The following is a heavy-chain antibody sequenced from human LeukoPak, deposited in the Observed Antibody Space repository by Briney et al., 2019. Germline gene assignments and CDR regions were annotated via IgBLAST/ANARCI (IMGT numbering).Heavy chain of an antibody. CDR1: GFTFSTYG. CDR3: ARRYSTRNFFDS. CDR2: ISGSGGST. J-gene: IGHJ4*02. V-gene: IGHV3-23*01. D-gene: IGHD1-1*01. Sequence: GGTLRLSCEASGFTFSTYGMSWVRQAPGKGLEWVSAISGSGGSTYYADSVKGRVTISRDNSNNTLHLQINSLRAEDTALYFCARRYSTRNFFDSWGQGTLVTVSS.